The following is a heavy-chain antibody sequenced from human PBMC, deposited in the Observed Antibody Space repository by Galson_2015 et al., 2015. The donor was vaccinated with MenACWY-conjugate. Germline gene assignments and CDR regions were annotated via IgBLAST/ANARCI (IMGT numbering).Heavy chain of an antibody. CDR1: GFTFNNYW. CDR3: ARDNNWSFDS. V-gene: IGHV3-74*01. D-gene: IGHD1-1*01. Sequence: SLRLSYAASGFTFNNYWMHWGRQPPGKGLEGISYREADGSFSNYADSVEDRFTNSTDNAKNMVYVQMDGLGDEDTAVYFCARDNNWSFDSWGQGTLVTVSS. CDR2: READGSFS. J-gene: IGHJ4*02.